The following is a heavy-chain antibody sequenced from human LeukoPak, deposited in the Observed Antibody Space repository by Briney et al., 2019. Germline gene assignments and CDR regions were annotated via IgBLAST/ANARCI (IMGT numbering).Heavy chain of an antibody. CDR2: ISYDGSNK. J-gene: IGHJ4*02. D-gene: IGHD3-3*01. CDR1: GFTFSSYG. V-gene: IGHV3-30*18. CDR3: AKDSLGFFAWSLAY. Sequence: PGGSLRLSCAASGFTFSSYGMHGVRQAPGKGLEWVAVISYDGSNKYYADSVKGRFTISRDNSKNTLYLQMNSLRAEDTAVYYCAKDSLGFFAWSLAYWGQGTLVTVSS.